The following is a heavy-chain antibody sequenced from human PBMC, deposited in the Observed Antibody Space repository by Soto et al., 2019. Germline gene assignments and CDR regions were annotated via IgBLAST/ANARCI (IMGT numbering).Heavy chain of an antibody. V-gene: IGHV4-61*01. Sequence: SETLSLTCTVSGGSVSSGSYYWSWIRQPPGKGLEWIGYIYYSGSTNYNPSLKSRVAISVDTSKNQFSLKLSSVTAVDTAVYYCARDGARSGSYYRGEFHYWGQGTLVTVSS. CDR3: ARDGARSGSYYRGEFHY. CDR1: GGSVSSGSYY. D-gene: IGHD3-10*01. J-gene: IGHJ4*02. CDR2: IYYSGST.